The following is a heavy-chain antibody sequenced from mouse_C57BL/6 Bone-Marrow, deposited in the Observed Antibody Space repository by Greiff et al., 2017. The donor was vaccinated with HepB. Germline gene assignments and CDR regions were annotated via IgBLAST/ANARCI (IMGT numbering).Heavy chain of an antibody. CDR3: ARAGDYGSSYDFDY. Sequence: EVKLMESGPGLVKPSQSLSLTCSVTGYSITSGYYWNWIRQFPGNKLEWMGYISYDGSNNYNPSLKNRISITRDTSKNQFFLKLNSVTTEDTATYYCARAGDYGSSYDFDYWGQGTTLTVSS. J-gene: IGHJ2*01. CDR2: ISYDGSN. V-gene: IGHV3-6*01. CDR1: GYSITSGYY. D-gene: IGHD1-1*01.